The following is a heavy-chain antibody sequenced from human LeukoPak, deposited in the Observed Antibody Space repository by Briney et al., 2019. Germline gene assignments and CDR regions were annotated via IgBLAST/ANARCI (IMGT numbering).Heavy chain of an antibody. J-gene: IGHJ6*02. CDR2: ISSSSSYI. CDR3: ARYGDPSLDPYYYYGMDV. Sequence: GGSLRLSCAASGFTFSSYSMNWVRQAPGKGLEWVSSISSSSSYIYYADSVKGRFTISRDNAKNSLYLQMNSLRAEDTAVYYCARYGDPSLDPYYYYGMDVWGQGTTVSVSS. V-gene: IGHV3-21*01. CDR1: GFTFSSYS. D-gene: IGHD4-17*01.